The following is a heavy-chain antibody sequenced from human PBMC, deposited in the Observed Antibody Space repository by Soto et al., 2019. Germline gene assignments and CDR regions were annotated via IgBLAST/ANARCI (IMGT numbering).Heavy chain of an antibody. J-gene: IGHJ4*02. CDR3: VKDRGRYCSGGTCYLFDS. V-gene: IGHV3-30*04. CDR1: GFTFSSYA. D-gene: IGHD2-15*01. CDR2: ISYDGTNK. Sequence: PGGSLRLSCVPSGFTFSSYAMHWVRQAPGKGLEWVAIISYDGTNKYYADSVRGRFTISRDNSKNTLYLQMNSLRVEDTALYYCVKDRGRYCSGGTCYLFDSWGQGALVTVS.